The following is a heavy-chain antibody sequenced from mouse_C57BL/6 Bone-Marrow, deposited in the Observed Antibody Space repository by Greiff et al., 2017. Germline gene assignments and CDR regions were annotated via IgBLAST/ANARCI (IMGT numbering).Heavy chain of an antibody. CDR2: IHPNSGST. CDR1: GYTFTSYW. V-gene: IGHV1-64*01. Sequence: QVQLQQSGAELVKPGASVKLSCKASGYTFTSYWMHWVKQRPGQGLEWIGMIHPNSGSTNYNEKFKSKDTLTVDKSSSTAYMQLSSLTSEDSAVYYCARRGYYGSSSPWFAYWGQGTLVTVSA. J-gene: IGHJ3*01. D-gene: IGHD1-1*01. CDR3: ARRGYYGSSSPWFAY.